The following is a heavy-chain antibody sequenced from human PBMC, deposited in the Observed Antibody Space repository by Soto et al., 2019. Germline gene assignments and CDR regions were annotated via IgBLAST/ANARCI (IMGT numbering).Heavy chain of an antibody. D-gene: IGHD3-10*01. CDR1: AFSLTTSGVG. CDR2: IYWDDDK. J-gene: IGHJ4*02. CDR3: AHHPYYGLGSYSFDY. Sequence: QITLKESGPTLERPTQTLTLTCTFSAFSLTTSGVGVGWIRQPPGKALEWLAVIYWDDDKRYSSSLKSRLTITKDTSKNQVVLTMTNMDPVDTATYYCAHHPYYGLGSYSFDYWGQGTLVTVSS. V-gene: IGHV2-5*02.